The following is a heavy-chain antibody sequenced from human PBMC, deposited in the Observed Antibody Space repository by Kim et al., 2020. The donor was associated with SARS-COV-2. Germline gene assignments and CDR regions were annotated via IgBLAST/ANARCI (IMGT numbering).Heavy chain of an antibody. V-gene: IGHV3-23*01. CDR3: AKGRDWWPPPLLLDY. CDR2: ISGSGGST. CDR1: GFTVSSYA. D-gene: IGHD2-8*02. Sequence: GGSLRLSCAASGFTVSSYAMSWVRQAPGKGLEWVSAISGSGGSTFYADSVKGRFTISKDNSKNMLYLELNSLRDEDTAVYYCAKGRDWWPPPLLLDYWGQGTLVTVSS. J-gene: IGHJ4*02.